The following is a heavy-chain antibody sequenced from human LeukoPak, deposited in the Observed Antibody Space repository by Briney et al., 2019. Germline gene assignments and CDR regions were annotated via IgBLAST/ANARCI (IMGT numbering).Heavy chain of an antibody. V-gene: IGHV3-21*01. CDR2: ISSSSSYI. CDR1: GFTFSSYS. D-gene: IGHD2-21*02. CDR3: ARIGGGGDGNDAFDT. J-gene: IGHJ3*02. Sequence: GGSLRLSCAASGFTFSSYSMNWVRQAPGKGLEWVSSISSSSSYIYYADSVKGRFTISRDNAKNSLYLQMNSLRAEDTAVYYCARIGGGGDGNDAFDTWGQGTMVTVSS.